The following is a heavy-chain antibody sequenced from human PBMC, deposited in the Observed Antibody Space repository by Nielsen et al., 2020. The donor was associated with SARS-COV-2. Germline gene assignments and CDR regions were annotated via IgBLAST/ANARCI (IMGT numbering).Heavy chain of an antibody. J-gene: IGHJ4*02. Sequence: SLKLSCAASGFTFDDYAMHWVRQAPGTGLAWVSGISWNSGSIGYADSVKGRFTISRDNAKNSLYLQMNSLRAEDTALYYCAKDGHSSGWYGAPDYWGQGTLVTVSS. CDR2: ISWNSGSI. CDR1: GFTFDDYA. D-gene: IGHD6-19*01. V-gene: IGHV3-9*01. CDR3: AKDGHSSGWYGAPDY.